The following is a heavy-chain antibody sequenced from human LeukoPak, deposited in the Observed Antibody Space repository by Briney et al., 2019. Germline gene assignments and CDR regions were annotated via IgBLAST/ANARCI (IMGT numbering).Heavy chain of an antibody. Sequence: ASVKVSCTGSGYTLTAITMYWVWHAPGQGLGWMGGFDPEDGETLYDQKISGRVTMTEDTSTDTAYMELSSLRSEDTAVYYCATDQRGAGLGYRYGSGSYNGMDVWGQGTTVTVSS. CDR2: FDPEDGET. V-gene: IGHV1-24*01. D-gene: IGHD3-10*01. J-gene: IGHJ6*02. CDR1: GYTLTAIT. CDR3: ATDQRGAGLGYRYGSGSYNGMDV.